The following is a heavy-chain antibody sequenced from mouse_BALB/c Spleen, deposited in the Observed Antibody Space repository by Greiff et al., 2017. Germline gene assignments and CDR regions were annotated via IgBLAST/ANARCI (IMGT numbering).Heavy chain of an antibody. J-gene: IGHJ4*01. CDR3: ARSGSYYAMDY. Sequence: EVKVVESGGGLVKPGGSLKLSCAASGFTFSSYAMSWVRQSPEKRLEWVAEISSGGSYTYYPDTVTGRFTISRDNAKNTLYLEMSSLRSEDTAMYYCARSGSYYAMDYWGQGTSVTVSS. V-gene: IGHV5-9-4*01. CDR1: GFTFSSYA. CDR2: ISSGGSYT. D-gene: IGHD3-2*02.